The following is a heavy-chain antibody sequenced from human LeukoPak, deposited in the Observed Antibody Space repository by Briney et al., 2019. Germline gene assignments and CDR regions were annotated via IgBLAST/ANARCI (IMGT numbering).Heavy chain of an antibody. D-gene: IGHD3-10*01. Sequence: ASVKVSCKASGYTFTGYYMHWVRQAPGQGLEWMGWIIPILGIANYAQKFQGRVTITADKSTSTAYMELSSLRSEDTAVYYCARVRGEPRGEYYYGSGSYYYYGMDVWGQGTTVTVSS. CDR3: ARVRGEPRGEYYYGSGSYYYYGMDV. J-gene: IGHJ6*02. CDR2: IIPILGIA. V-gene: IGHV1-69*10. CDR1: GYTFTGYY.